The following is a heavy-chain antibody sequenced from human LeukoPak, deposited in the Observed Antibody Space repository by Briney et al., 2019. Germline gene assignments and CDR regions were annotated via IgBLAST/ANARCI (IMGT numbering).Heavy chain of an antibody. CDR2: IYGGGTT. V-gene: IGHV3-53*01. Sequence: AGGSLRLSCAASGFTVSSNYMNWVRQSPGKGLECVSIIYGGGTTYYADSVRGRFTISRDNSKNTLYLQMNSLSAEDTAVYYCARARESGTYSPFDYWGQGTLVTVSS. CDR1: GFTVSSNY. CDR3: ARARESGTYSPFDY. J-gene: IGHJ4*02. D-gene: IGHD1-26*01.